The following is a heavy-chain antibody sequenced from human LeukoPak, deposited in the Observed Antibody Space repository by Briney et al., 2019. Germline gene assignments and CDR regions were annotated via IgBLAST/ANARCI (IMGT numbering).Heavy chain of an antibody. D-gene: IGHD4-17*01. CDR1: GGSISSYY. Sequence: SETLSLTCTVSGGSISSYYWSWIRQPPGKGLEWIGYIYYSGSTNYNPSLKSRVTISVDTSKNQSSLKLSSVTAADTAVYYCASAVDYGVPYFDYWGQGTLVTVSS. J-gene: IGHJ4*02. CDR2: IYYSGST. CDR3: ASAVDYGVPYFDY. V-gene: IGHV4-59*08.